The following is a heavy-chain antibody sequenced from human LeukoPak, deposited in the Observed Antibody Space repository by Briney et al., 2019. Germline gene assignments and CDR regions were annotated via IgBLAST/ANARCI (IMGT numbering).Heavy chain of an antibody. CDR3: ARYYYDSSGYYPGYYYYGMDV. CDR1: GFTFSSYA. V-gene: IGHV3-30-3*01. J-gene: IGHJ6*02. D-gene: IGHD3-22*01. CDR2: MSYDGSNK. Sequence: TGGSLRLSCAASGFTFSSYAMHWVRQAPGKGLEWVAVMSYDGSNKYYADSVKGRFSISRDNSKNTLYLQMNSLRAEDTAVYYCARYYYDSSGYYPGYYYYGMDVWGQGTTVTVSS.